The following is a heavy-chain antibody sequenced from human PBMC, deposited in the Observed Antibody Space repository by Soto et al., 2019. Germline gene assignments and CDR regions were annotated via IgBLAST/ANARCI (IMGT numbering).Heavy chain of an antibody. CDR3: AMVDNYVTPTPQDV. Sequence: ASVKVSCKASGYTFTSYEMYWVRQAPGQGLEWMGIINPSGGSTSYAQKFQGRVTMTRDTSTSTAYMDLGSLTSDDTAVYYCAMVDNYVTPTPQDVWGQGTTVTVSS. CDR1: GYTFTSYE. D-gene: IGHD3-16*01. V-gene: IGHV1-46*01. J-gene: IGHJ6*02. CDR2: INPSGGST.